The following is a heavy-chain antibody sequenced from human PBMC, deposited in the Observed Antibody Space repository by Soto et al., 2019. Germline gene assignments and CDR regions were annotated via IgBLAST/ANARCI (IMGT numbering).Heavy chain of an antibody. D-gene: IGHD2-15*01. J-gene: IGHJ4*02. CDR1: GFTFSSYA. CDR3: ASEYCRGGSCYGVDY. Sequence: EVQLLESGGGLVQPGGSLRLSCAASGFTFSSYAMSWVRQAPGKGLEWVSGISSNGGSTYYADSVKGRLTISRDNSEKRLCRQMTGLNAADTALYYYASEYCRGGSCYGVDYWGEGTTVIVSS. CDR2: ISSNGGST. V-gene: IGHV3-23*01.